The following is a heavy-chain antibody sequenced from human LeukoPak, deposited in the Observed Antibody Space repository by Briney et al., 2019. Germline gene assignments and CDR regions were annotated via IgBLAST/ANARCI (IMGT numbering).Heavy chain of an antibody. J-gene: IGHJ4*02. CDR1: GYSISSGYY. CDR3: ARAVSGDY. CDR2: IYHSGST. V-gene: IGHV4-38-2*02. Sequence: KSSETLSLTCTVSGYSISSGYYWGWIRQPPGKGLEWIGSIYHSGSTYYNPSLKSRVTISVDTSKNQFSLKLSSVTAADTAVYYCARAVSGDYWGQGTLVTVSS.